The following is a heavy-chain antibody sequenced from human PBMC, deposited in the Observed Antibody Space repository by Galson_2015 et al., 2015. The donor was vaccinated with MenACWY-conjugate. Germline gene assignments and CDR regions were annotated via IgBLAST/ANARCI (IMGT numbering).Heavy chain of an antibody. V-gene: IGHV5-51*01. D-gene: IGHD1-26*01. J-gene: IGHJ6*02. CDR1: GYIFTTYW. CDR2: ISPGDSNT. Sequence: KVSCKASGYIFTTYWIAWVRRMPGKGLEWMGLISPGDSNTRYSPSFQGQVTISADKSISTAYLQWSSLKASDTAMYYCARHPPGGRGMDVWGQGTTVTVSS. CDR3: ARHPPGGRGMDV.